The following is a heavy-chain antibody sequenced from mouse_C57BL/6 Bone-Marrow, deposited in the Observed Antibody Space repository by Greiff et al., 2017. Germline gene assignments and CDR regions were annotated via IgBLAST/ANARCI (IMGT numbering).Heavy chain of an antibody. D-gene: IGHD1-1*01. J-gene: IGHJ2*01. Sequence: EVQLQQSGAELVRPGASVKLSCTASGFNIKDYYMHWVKQRPEQGLEWIGRIDPEDGDTEYAPKFQGKATMTADTSSNTAYLQLSSRTSEETAVYYCTTGYYYGSRGGNYFDYWGQGTTLTVSS. CDR3: TTGYYYGSRGGNYFDY. CDR1: GFNIKDYY. V-gene: IGHV14-1*01. CDR2: IDPEDGDT.